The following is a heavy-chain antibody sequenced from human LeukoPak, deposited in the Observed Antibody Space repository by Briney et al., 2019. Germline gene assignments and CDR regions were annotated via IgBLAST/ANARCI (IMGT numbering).Heavy chain of an antibody. V-gene: IGHV3-23*01. J-gene: IGHJ4*02. CDR3: AKDLSSGWYPYYFDF. CDR1: GFNFNDAA. Sequence: PGGSLRLSCAASGFNFNDAAMTWVRQAPGKGLEWVSLIASSGRNTYYTDSVRGRFTISRDNSKNTLYLQMNSLRAEDTAVYYCAKDLSSGWYPYYFDFWGRGTLVTVSS. D-gene: IGHD6-19*01. CDR2: IASSGRNT.